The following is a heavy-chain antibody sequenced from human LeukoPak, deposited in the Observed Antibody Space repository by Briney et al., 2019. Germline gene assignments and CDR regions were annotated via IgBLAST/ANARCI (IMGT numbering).Heavy chain of an antibody. CDR2: ISSSGSTI. CDR1: GFTFSSYE. V-gene: IGHV3-48*03. J-gene: IGHJ4*02. Sequence: GGSLRLSCAASGFTFSSYEMNWVRQAPGKGLEWVSYISSSGSTIYYADSVKGRFTISRDNAKNSLYLQMNSLSAEETAVSYCARDDEYYFDYWGQGTLVTVSS. CDR3: ARDDEYYFDY.